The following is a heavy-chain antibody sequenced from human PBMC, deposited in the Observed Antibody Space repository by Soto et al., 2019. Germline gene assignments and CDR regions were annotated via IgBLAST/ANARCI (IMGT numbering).Heavy chain of an antibody. Sequence: SETLSLTCTLSGGSISTYYWTWFRQPPGKGLEWIGYIYYSGSTNYNPSLKSRVTISVDTSKNQFSLKLSSVTAADTAVYYCARPRVFGGYGHYYYGMYVCGHGTSVIVCS. CDR3: ARPRVFGGYGHYYYGMYV. D-gene: IGHD3-16*01. CDR1: GGSISTYY. J-gene: IGHJ6*02. V-gene: IGHV4-59*01. CDR2: IYYSGST.